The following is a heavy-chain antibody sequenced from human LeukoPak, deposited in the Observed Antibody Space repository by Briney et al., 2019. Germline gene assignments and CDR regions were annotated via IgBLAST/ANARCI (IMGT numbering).Heavy chain of an antibody. CDR3: ARDLGERRDY. J-gene: IGHJ4*02. Sequence: GGSLRLSCAASGFTFNNYAMSWVRQAPGKGLEWVSAISGSGGSTYYADTVKGRFTISRDNSKNTLYLQMNSLRAEDTAVYYCARDLGERRDYWGQGTLVTVSS. CDR2: ISGSGGST. CDR1: GFTFNNYA. D-gene: IGHD1-1*01. V-gene: IGHV3-23*01.